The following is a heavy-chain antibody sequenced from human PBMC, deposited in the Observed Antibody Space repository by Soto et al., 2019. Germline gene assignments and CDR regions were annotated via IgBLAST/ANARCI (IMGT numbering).Heavy chain of an antibody. Sequence: PSETLSLTCAVYGGSFSGYYWSWIRQPPGKGLEWIGEINHSGSTNYNPSLKSRVTISVDTSKNQFSLKLSSVTAADTAVYYCARYILWSGYQKPNWFDPWGQGTLVTSPQ. J-gene: IGHJ5*02. D-gene: IGHD3-3*01. CDR3: ARYILWSGYQKPNWFDP. CDR2: INHSGST. V-gene: IGHV4-34*01. CDR1: GGSFSGYY.